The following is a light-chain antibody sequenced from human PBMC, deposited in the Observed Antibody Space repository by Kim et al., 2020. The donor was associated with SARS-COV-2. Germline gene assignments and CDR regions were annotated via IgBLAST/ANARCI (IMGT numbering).Light chain of an antibody. CDR3: QAWDSRTAV. Sequence: VTPGQTTSITCSGDKLVDKYVCWYQQKPGQSPVLVIYRDDKRPSGIPERFSGTNSGNTATLTISGTQAMDEADYYCQAWDSRTAVFGGGTQLTVL. CDR2: RDD. V-gene: IGLV3-1*01. J-gene: IGLJ2*01. CDR1: KLVDKY.